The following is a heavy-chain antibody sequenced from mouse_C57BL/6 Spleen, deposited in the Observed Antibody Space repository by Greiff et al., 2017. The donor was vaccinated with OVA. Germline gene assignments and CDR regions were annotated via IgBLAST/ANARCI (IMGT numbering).Heavy chain of an antibody. CDR1: GYTFTSYW. V-gene: IGHV1-61*01. D-gene: IGHD2-4*01. Sequence: VQLQQPGAELVRPGSSVKLSCKASGYTFTSYWMDWVKQRPGQGLEWIGNIYPSDSETHYNQKFKDKATLTVDKSSSTAYMQLSSLTSEDSAVYYCARNHYDYDEGFAYWGQGTLVTVSA. CDR3: ARNHYDYDEGFAY. J-gene: IGHJ3*01. CDR2: IYPSDSET.